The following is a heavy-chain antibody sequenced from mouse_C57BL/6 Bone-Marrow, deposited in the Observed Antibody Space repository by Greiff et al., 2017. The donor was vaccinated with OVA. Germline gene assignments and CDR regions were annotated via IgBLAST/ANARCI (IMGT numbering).Heavy chain of an antibody. V-gene: IGHV1-78*01. CDR3: ARLPSYYSNPRYAMDY. CDR2: IYPRDGST. CDR1: GYTFTDHT. Sequence: QVQLQQSDAELVKPGASVKISCKVSGYTFTDHTIHWMKQRPEQGLEWIGYIYPRDGSTKYNEKFKGKATLTADKSSSTAYMQLNSRTSEDSAVYFCARLPSYYSNPRYAMDYWGQGTSVTVSS. D-gene: IGHD2-5*01. J-gene: IGHJ4*01.